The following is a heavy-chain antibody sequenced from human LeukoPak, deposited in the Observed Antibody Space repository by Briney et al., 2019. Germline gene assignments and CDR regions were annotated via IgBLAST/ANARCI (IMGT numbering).Heavy chain of an antibody. D-gene: IGHD4-17*01. Sequence: GGSLRLSCAASGFTFSSYSMNWVRQAPGKGLEWVSYISSGSNTIYYGDSVKGRFTISRDNAENSLHLQMNSLRAEDTAVYYCTRGSYGDYEYWGQGTLVTVSS. J-gene: IGHJ4*02. CDR3: TRGSYGDYEY. CDR2: ISSGSNTI. V-gene: IGHV3-48*04. CDR1: GFTFSSYS.